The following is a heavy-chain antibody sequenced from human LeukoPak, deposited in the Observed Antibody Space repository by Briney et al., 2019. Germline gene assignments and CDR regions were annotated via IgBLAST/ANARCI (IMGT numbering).Heavy chain of an antibody. D-gene: IGHD1-26*01. CDR1: GVTFSSYA. V-gene: IGHV3-23*01. CDR3: AKRYSGTSGLYNFDY. CDR2: ITGSAANT. J-gene: IGHJ4*02. Sequence: GGSLRLSCAAAGVTFSSYAMTLVRQPPGKGLEGVSSITGSAANTYYADSVKGRFTISRDNSKNTLYLQMNSLRAEDTAVYYCAKRYSGTSGLYNFDYWGQGTLVTVSS.